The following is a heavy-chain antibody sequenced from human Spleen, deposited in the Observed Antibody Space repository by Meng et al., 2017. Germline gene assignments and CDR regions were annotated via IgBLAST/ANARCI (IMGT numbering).Heavy chain of an antibody. D-gene: IGHD5-12*01. J-gene: IGHJ3*02. Sequence: GGSLRLSCAASGFTFSSSWMDWVRQAPGKGLEWVASIKEDESEKYYVDAVKGRFTISRDNAENSLYLQMNSLRDEDTAVYYCVRDGGYWAFDIWGQGIMVTVSS. V-gene: IGHV3-7*01. CDR3: VRDGGYWAFDI. CDR1: GFTFSSSW. CDR2: IKEDESEK.